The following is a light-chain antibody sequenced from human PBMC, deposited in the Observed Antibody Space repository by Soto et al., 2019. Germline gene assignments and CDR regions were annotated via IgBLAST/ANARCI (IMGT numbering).Light chain of an antibody. Sequence: QAVVTQEPSLTVSPGGTVTLTCGSSTGAVTSGHYPFWFQQKPGQAPTTLIYDTNNKLSWTPARFSGSLLGGKAALTLSGAQPEDEADYYCLLVYSGPVVFGGGTKLTVL. CDR3: LLVYSGPVV. CDR1: TGAVTSGHY. CDR2: DTN. V-gene: IGLV7-46*01. J-gene: IGLJ3*02.